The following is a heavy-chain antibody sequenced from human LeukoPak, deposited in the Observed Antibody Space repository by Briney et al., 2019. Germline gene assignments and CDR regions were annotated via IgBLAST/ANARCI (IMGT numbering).Heavy chain of an antibody. CDR2: IKQDGSEK. V-gene: IGHV3-7*01. J-gene: IGHJ5*02. CDR1: GFTVSNNY. Sequence: GGSLRLSCAASGFTVSNNYMTWVRQAPGKGLEWVANIKQDGSEKKYVDSVKGRFTISRDNAKNSLYLQMNSLRAEDTAIYYCARDLESSSWWNWFDPWGQGTLVTVSS. D-gene: IGHD6-13*01. CDR3: ARDLESSSWWNWFDP.